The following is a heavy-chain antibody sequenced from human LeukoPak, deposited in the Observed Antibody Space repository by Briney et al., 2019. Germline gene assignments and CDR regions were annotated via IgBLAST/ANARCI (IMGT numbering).Heavy chain of an antibody. CDR2: INPNNGGT. D-gene: IGHD2-2*01. CDR3: ARGRDLDCGSASCSMFDY. V-gene: IGHV1-2*02. Sequence: GASVKVSCKTSGYTFTGYYLHWVRQAPGQGLEWMGWINPNNGGTRYAQNFQGRVTMTRDTSIDTAYMELSSLTSDDTAVYYCARGRDLDCGSASCSMFDYWGQGTLVTVSS. J-gene: IGHJ4*02. CDR1: GYTFTGYY.